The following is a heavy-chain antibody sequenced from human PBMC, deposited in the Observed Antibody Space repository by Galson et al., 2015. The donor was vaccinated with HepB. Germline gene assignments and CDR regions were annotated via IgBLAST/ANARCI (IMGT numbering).Heavy chain of an antibody. D-gene: IGHD6-13*01. CDR2: IIPILGIA. J-gene: IGHJ6*02. CDR3: GSSSWLGYYYYGMDV. V-gene: IGHV1-69*02. CDR1: GGTFSSYT. Sequence: SVKVSCKASGGTFSSYTISWVRQAPGQGLEWMGRIIPILGIANYAQKFQGRVTITADKSTSTAYMELSSLRSEDTAVYYCGSSSWLGYYYYGMDVWGQGTTVTVSS.